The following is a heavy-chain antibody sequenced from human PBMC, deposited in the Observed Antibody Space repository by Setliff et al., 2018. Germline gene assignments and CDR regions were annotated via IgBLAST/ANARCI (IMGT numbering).Heavy chain of an antibody. CDR1: GFTFSTYA. Sequence: PGGSLRLSCAASGFTFSTYAINWVRQAPGKGLEWVSAISGSGGATYYTDSVKGRFTISRDNSNSTLYLQMNSLRVEDTALYYCAKSSGSSSSTNLEYLGPGTLVTVSS. CDR3: AKSSGSSSSTNLEY. J-gene: IGHJ4*02. D-gene: IGHD6-6*01. V-gene: IGHV3-23*01. CDR2: ISGSGGAT.